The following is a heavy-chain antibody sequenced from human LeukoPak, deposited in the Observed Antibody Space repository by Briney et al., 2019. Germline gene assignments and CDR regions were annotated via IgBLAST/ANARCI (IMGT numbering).Heavy chain of an antibody. J-gene: IGHJ4*02. CDR1: GYRFTELS. Sequence: ASVKVSCKVSGYRFTELSRHWVRQAPGKGLEWLGGFDLVHGDTIYAQKFQGRVTMTEDTSTDTSYMELRSLGSEDTAVYFCTAGRAYSLPDFWGQGTLVIVSS. V-gene: IGHV1-24*01. CDR2: FDLVHGDT. CDR3: TAGRAYSLPDF. D-gene: IGHD5-18*01.